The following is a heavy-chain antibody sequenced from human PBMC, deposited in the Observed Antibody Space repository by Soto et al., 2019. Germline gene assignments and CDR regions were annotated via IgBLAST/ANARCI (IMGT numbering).Heavy chain of an antibody. CDR2: INHSGTT. CDR3: ASGKTRTARPSLRYYYYGLVV. D-gene: IGHD6-6*01. J-gene: IGHJ6*02. V-gene: IGHV4-34*01. CDR1: GGSFSGYY. Sequence: QVQLQQWGAGLLKPSETLSLTCTIYGGSFSGYYWTWIRQPPGKGLEWIGEINHSGTTNYSPSLKRRVSISVDTSKDKFSLNLSSVTAADTAVYYCASGKTRTARPSLRYYYYGLVVWGQGTTVTVSS.